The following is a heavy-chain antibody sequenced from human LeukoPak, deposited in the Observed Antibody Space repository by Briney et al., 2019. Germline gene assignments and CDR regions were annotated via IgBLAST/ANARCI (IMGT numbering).Heavy chain of an antibody. J-gene: IGHJ6*03. CDR3: ARDHYGSGSYYNPPAYYYYYMDV. CDR1: GFTFSSYS. V-gene: IGHV3-21*01. Sequence: GGSLRLSCAASGFTFSSYSMNWVRQAPGKGLEWVSSISSSSSYIYYADSVKGRFTISRDNAKNSLYLQMNSLRAEDTAVYYCARDHYGSGSYYNPPAYYYYYMDVWGKGTTATVSS. CDR2: ISSSSSYI. D-gene: IGHD3-10*01.